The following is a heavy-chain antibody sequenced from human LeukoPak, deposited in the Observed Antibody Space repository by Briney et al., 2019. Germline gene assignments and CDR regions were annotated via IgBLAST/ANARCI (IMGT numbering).Heavy chain of an antibody. J-gene: IGHJ6*02. D-gene: IGHD1-26*01. CDR3: AKVVSGSYSYYYYGVDV. V-gene: IGHV3-30*18. Sequence: PGGSLRLSCAASGFTFSTYGMHWVRQAPGKGLEWMAVISYDGSNKYYADSVKGRVTISRDNSKNTLYLQMNRLRAEDKAVYYSAKVVSGSYSYYYYGVDVWGQGTTVTVSS. CDR2: ISYDGSNK. CDR1: GFTFSTYG.